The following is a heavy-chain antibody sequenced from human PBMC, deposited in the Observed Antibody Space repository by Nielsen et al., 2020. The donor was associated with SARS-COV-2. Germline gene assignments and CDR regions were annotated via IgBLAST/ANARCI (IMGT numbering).Heavy chain of an antibody. CDR3: ARKKVTILGVVISSHYSGMDV. V-gene: IGHV4-34*01. Sequence: SETLSLTCAVYGGSFSGYYSGWIRQPPGKGLEWIGEFNHSGSTNYNPSLKSRVTISEDTSKNQFPLKLSSVTAADTAVYYCARKKVTILGVVISSHYSGMDVWGQGTTVTVSS. D-gene: IGHD3-3*01. J-gene: IGHJ6*02. CDR2: FNHSGST. CDR1: GGSFSGYY.